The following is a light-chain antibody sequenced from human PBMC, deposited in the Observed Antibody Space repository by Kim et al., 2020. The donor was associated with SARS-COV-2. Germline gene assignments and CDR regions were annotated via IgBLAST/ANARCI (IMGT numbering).Light chain of an antibody. CDR2: DTS. J-gene: IGKJ1*01. CDR3: QQYGSSPRT. Sequence: PGERATPACRASKSFNAAYVAWYRQKPGQSPRLLIYDTSSRATGIPDRFSGRGSGTDFTLTISRLEPEDFALYYCQQYGSSPRTFGQGTKVDIK. CDR1: KSFNAAY. V-gene: IGKV3-20*01.